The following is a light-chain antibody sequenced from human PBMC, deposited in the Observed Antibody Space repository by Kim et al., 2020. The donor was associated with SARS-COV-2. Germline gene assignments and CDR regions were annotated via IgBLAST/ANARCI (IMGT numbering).Light chain of an antibody. CDR3: QQYDSYSYT. V-gene: IGKV1-5*03. J-gene: IGKJ2*01. CDR1: QSISSW. CDR2: KAS. Sequence: SASVGDRVTITCRASQSISSWLPWYQQKPGKAPNLLIYKASSLESGVPSGFSGSGSETEFTLPISSLQPDDFATYYCQQYDSYSYTFGQGTKLEI.